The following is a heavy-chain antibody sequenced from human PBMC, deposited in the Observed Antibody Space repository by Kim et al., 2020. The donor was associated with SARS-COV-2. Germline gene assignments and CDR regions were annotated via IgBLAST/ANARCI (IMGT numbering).Heavy chain of an antibody. CDR3: AKMMIGDYYDSSGYSLYAFDI. Sequence: GGSLRLSCAASGFTFSSYGMHWVRQAPGKGLEWVAVISYDGSNKYYADSVKGRFTISRDNSKNTLYLQMNSLRAEDTAVYYCAKMMIGDYYDSSGYSLYAFDIWGQGTMVTVSS. V-gene: IGHV3-30*18. D-gene: IGHD3-22*01. CDR2: ISYDGSNK. J-gene: IGHJ3*02. CDR1: GFTFSSYG.